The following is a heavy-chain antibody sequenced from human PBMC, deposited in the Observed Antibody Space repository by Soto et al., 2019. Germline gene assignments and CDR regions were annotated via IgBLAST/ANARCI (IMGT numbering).Heavy chain of an antibody. CDR3: ARDGDIQGGPPPKNYAMDV. J-gene: IGHJ6*02. V-gene: IGHV3-33*08. D-gene: IGHD5-12*01. CDR1: GFTFRNFG. CDR2: IWYDGSNK. Sequence: QARLEESGGGVVQPGRSLRLSCSASGFTFRNFGFHWVRQAPGKGLEWVALIWYDGSNKYYAESLKARVSISRDNSKNTLYLEMKSMRFEDTAVYYCARDGDIQGGPPPKNYAMDVWGQGTTVTVSS.